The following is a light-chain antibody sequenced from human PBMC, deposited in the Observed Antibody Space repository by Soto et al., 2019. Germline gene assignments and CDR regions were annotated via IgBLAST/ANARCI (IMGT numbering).Light chain of an antibody. J-gene: IGLJ1*01. CDR3: CSYAGSSSYV. CDR1: SSDVGSYNL. CDR2: EGS. Sequence: QSLLTQPASVSGSPGQSMTMSCTGTSSDVGSYNLVSWYQQHPGKAPKLMIYEGSKRPSGVSNRFSGSKSGNTASLTISGLQAEDEADYYCCSYAGSSSYVFGTGTKVTVL. V-gene: IGLV2-23*01.